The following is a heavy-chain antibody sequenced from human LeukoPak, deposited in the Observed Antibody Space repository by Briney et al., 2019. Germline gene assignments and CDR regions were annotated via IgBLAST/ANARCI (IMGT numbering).Heavy chain of an antibody. Sequence: PSETLSLTCAVYGGSFSGYYWSWIRQPPGKGLEWIGEINHGGSTNYSPSLKSRVTISVDTSKNQFSLKLSSVTAADTAVYYCARGPDYDFWSADYYYGMDVWGQGTTVTVSS. CDR3: ARGPDYDFWSADYYYGMDV. D-gene: IGHD3-3*01. CDR1: GGSFSGYY. CDR2: INHGGST. J-gene: IGHJ6*02. V-gene: IGHV4-34*01.